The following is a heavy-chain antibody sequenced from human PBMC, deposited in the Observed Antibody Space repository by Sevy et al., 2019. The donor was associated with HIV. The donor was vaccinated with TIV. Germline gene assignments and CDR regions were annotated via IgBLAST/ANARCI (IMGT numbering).Heavy chain of an antibody. J-gene: IGHJ6*02. V-gene: IGHV1-2*06. D-gene: IGHD3-3*01. Sequence: ASVKVSCKASGYTFTGYYMHWVRQAPGQGLEWMGRINPNSGGTNYAQKFQGRVTMTRDTSISTAYMELSRLRSDDTAVYYCARDGYDFWSGSNYYYYYGMDVWGQGTTVIVSS. CDR2: INPNSGGT. CDR1: GYTFTGYY. CDR3: ARDGYDFWSGSNYYYYYGMDV.